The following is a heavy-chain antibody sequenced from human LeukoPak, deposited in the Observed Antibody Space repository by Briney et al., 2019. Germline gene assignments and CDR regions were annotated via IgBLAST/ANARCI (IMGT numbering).Heavy chain of an antibody. J-gene: IGHJ6*03. CDR2: ISSSSSTI. CDR3: ARDYSGAITGTTGYYYYYYYMDV. Sequence: GGSLRLSCAASGFTFSSYSMNWVRQAPGKGLEWVSYISSSSSTIYYADSVKGRFTISRDNAKNLLYLQMNSLRAEDTAVYYCARDYSGAITGTTGYYYYYYYMDVWGKGTTVTVSS. V-gene: IGHV3-48*04. CDR1: GFTFSSYS. D-gene: IGHD1-14*01.